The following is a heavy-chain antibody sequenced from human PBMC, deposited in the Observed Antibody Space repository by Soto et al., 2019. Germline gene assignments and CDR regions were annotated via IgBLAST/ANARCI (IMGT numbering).Heavy chain of an antibody. J-gene: IGHJ3*02. V-gene: IGHV4-39*01. CDR2: IYYSGST. D-gene: IGHD2-15*01. CDR1: GGSISSSSYY. CDR3: ARQLTVVTSAFDI. Sequence: QLQLQESGPGLVKPSETLSLTCTVSGGSISSSSYYWGWIRQPPGKGLEWIGSIYYSGSTYYNPSLKSRVTISVDTSKNQFSLKLSSVTAADTAVYYCARQLTVVTSAFDIWGQGTMVTVSS.